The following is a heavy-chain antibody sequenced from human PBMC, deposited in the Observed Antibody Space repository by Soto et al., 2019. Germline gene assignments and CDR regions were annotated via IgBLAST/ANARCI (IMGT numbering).Heavy chain of an antibody. CDR2: IKQDGSEK. CDR3: ARDLGPVDFWNLREGYYYYGMDV. J-gene: IGHJ6*02. D-gene: IGHD3-3*01. CDR1: GFTFSSYW. Sequence: GGSLRLSCAASGFTFSSYWMSWVRQAPGKGLEWVANIKQDGSEKYYVDSVKGRFTISRDNAKNSLYLKMNSLRAEDTAVYYCARDLGPVDFWNLREGYYYYGMDVWGQGTTVTVSS. V-gene: IGHV3-7*05.